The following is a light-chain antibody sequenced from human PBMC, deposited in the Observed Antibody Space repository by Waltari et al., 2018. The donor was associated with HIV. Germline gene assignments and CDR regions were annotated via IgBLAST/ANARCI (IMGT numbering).Light chain of an antibody. CDR2: EVT. CDR1: SSDVGGYNY. J-gene: IGLJ3*02. Sequence: QSALTQPPSASGSPGQSVTIPSTGTSSDVGGYNYVSWYQQPPGKAPKLMIYEVTKRPSGVPDRFSGSKSGNTASLTVSGLQAEDEADYYCSSYAGSNNLVFGGGTKLTVL. CDR3: SSYAGSNNLV. V-gene: IGLV2-8*01.